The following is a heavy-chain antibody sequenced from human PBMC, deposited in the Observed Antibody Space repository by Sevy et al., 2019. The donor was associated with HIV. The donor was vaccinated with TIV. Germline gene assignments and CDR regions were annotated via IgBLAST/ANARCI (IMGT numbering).Heavy chain of an antibody. CDR3: ARGATEHDAFDI. V-gene: IGHV3-11*01. CDR1: GFTFSDYY. J-gene: IGHJ3*02. CDR2: ICSSGSTI. Sequence: GGSLRLSCAASGFTFSDYYMSWIRQAPGKGLEWVSYICSSGSTIYYADSVKGRFTISRDNAKNSMYLQMNSLRAEDTAVYYCARGATEHDAFDIWGQGTMVTVSS.